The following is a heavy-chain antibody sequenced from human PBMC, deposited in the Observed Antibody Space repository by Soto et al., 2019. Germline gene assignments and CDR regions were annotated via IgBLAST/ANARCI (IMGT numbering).Heavy chain of an antibody. CDR2: ANPLLGTA. CDR3: ARLPFDS. Sequence: QVQLVQSGAEVKKPGSSVRVSCKISGGSLSNITVSWVRQAPGLGLEWMGRANPLLGTANYAQKFQGRVTLSADRSTNTAYMDMTRLTSDDTDMYYSARLPFDSWGQGTLVTVSS. V-gene: IGHV1-69*08. CDR1: GGSLSNIT. J-gene: IGHJ4*02.